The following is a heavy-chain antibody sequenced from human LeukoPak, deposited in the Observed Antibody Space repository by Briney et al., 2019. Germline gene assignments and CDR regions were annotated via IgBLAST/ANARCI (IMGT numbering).Heavy chain of an antibody. CDR2: ISAYNGNT. D-gene: IGHD6-19*01. J-gene: IGHJ6*03. CDR1: GYTFTSYG. Sequence: GASVKVSCKASGYTFTSYGISWVRQAPGQGLEWMGWISAYNGNTNYAQKLQGRVTMTTDTSTSAAYMELRSLRSDDTAVYYCARVGSSGWYGVEYYYYYMDVWAKGPRSPSP. V-gene: IGHV1-18*01. CDR3: ARVGSSGWYGVEYYYYYMDV.